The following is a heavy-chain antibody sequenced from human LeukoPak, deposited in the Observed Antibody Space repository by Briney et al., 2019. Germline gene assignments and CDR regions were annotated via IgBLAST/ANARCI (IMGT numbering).Heavy chain of an antibody. CDR1: GFTFSRYW. Sequence: GGSLRLSCAASGFTFSRYWMHWVRQAPGKGLVWVSRINSDGSSTNYADSVKGRFTISRDNTKNTLYLQMNSLRAEDTAVCYCARAGKTGAAAFDIWGQGTMVTVSS. CDR2: INSDGSST. CDR3: ARAGKTGAAAFDI. V-gene: IGHV3-74*01. J-gene: IGHJ3*02. D-gene: IGHD3-10*01.